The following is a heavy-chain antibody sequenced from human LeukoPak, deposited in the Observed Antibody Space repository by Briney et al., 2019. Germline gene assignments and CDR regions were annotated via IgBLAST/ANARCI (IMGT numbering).Heavy chain of an antibody. CDR1: GYTFTSYY. CDR3: ARAFPIVSSSPDDAFDI. V-gene: IGHV1-46*01. CDR2: INPSGGST. J-gene: IGHJ3*02. D-gene: IGHD6-6*01. Sequence: GASVKVSCKASGYTFTSYYMHWVRQAPGQGLEWMGIINPSGGSTSYAQKFQGRVTMTRDMSTSTVYMELSSLRSEDTAVYYCARAFPIVSSSPDDAFDIWGQGTMVTVSS.